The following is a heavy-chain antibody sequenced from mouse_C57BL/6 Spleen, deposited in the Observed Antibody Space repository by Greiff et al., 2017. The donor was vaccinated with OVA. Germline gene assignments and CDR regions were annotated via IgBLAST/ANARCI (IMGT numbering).Heavy chain of an antibody. CDR1: GFTFSDYG. J-gene: IGHJ2*01. V-gene: IGHV5-17*01. CDR2: ISSGSSTI. CDR3: ARTYLDY. Sequence: EVKLVESGGGLVKPGGSLKLSCAASGFTFSDYGMHWVRQAPEQGLEWVAYISSGSSTIYYADTVKGRFTISRDNAKNTLFLQMTSLRSEDTAMYYCARTYLDYWGQGTTLTVSS.